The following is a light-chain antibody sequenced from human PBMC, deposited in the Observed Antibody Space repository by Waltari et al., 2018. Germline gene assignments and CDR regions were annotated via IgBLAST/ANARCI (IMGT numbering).Light chain of an antibody. J-gene: IGKJ3*01. CDR2: DAS. Sequence: DILMTQSPSSLPASVADGGTITCQAGQDIGNYLNWYQQKPGKAPKLLIYDASNLETGVPSRFSERGSWTDVTFPISSLLPEDISADYCQQYDNPPFTFSAGTKVDIK. V-gene: IGKV1-33*01. CDR3: QQYDNPPFT. CDR1: QDIGNY.